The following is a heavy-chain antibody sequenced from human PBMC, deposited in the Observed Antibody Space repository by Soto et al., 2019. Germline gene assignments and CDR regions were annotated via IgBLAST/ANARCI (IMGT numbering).Heavy chain of an antibody. Sequence: PGASLKISCQGSGYSFTSYWIGWVRQMPGKGLEWMGIIYPGDSDTRYSPSFQGQVTISADKSISTAYLQWSSLKASDTAMYYCARRGQEQQLAIDYWGQGTLVTVSS. CDR1: GYSFTSYW. D-gene: IGHD6-13*01. J-gene: IGHJ4*02. V-gene: IGHV5-51*01. CDR2: IYPGDSDT. CDR3: ARRGQEQQLAIDY.